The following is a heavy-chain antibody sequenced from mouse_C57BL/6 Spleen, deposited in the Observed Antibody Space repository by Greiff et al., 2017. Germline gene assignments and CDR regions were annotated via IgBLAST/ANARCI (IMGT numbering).Heavy chain of an antibody. CDR3: ATAQASSWFAY. D-gene: IGHD3-2*02. CDR2: INPSTGGT. J-gene: IGHJ3*01. V-gene: IGHV1-42*01. CDR1: GYSFTGYY. Sequence: VQLQQSGPELVKPGASVKISCKASGYSFTGYYMNWVKQSPEKSLEWIGEINPSTGGTTYNQKFKAKATLTVDKSSSTAYMQLKSLTSEDSAVYYCATAQASSWFAYWGQGTLVTVSA.